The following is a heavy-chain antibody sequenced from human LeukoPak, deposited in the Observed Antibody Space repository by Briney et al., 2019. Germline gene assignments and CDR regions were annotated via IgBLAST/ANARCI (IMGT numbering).Heavy chain of an antibody. Sequence: PSETLSLTCTVSGGSISSSSYYWGWIRQPPGKGLEWIGSIYYSGSTYYNPSHKSRVTISVDTSKNQFSLKLSSVTAADTAVYYCARGGSNLAMADYWGQGTLVTVSS. CDR3: ARGGSNLAMADY. D-gene: IGHD5-24*01. V-gene: IGHV4-39*07. CDR1: GGSISSSSYY. J-gene: IGHJ4*02. CDR2: IYYSGST.